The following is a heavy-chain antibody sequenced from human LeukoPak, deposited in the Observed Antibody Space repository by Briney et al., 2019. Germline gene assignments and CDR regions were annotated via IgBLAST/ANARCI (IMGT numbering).Heavy chain of an antibody. J-gene: IGHJ6*03. D-gene: IGHD5-24*01. Sequence: PGGSLRLSCAASGFTFSSYSMNWVRQARGKGLEWVSYISSSSSTIYYADSVKGRFTISRYNAKNSLYLQMNSLRAEDTAVYYCARDRTVEMATIGAIHHYYSYYMDVWGKGTTVTVSS. CDR2: ISSSSSTI. V-gene: IGHV3-48*01. CDR3: ARDRTVEMATIGAIHHYYSYYMDV. CDR1: GFTFSSYS.